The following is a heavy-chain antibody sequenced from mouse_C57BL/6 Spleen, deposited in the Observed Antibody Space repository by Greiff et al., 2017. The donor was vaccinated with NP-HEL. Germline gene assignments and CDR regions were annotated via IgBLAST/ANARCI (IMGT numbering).Heavy chain of an antibody. CDR1: GYTFTSYW. V-gene: IGHV1-59*01. CDR2: IDPADSYT. Sequence: QVQLQQPGAELVRPGTSVKLSCKASGYTFTSYWMHWVKQRPGQGLEWIGVIDPADSYTNYKQKFKGKATWTVDKSTSTADMQLSSRTSEDSEVYYCARREDAEGYAMDYWGQGTSVTVSS. CDR3: ARREDAEGYAMDY. J-gene: IGHJ4*01.